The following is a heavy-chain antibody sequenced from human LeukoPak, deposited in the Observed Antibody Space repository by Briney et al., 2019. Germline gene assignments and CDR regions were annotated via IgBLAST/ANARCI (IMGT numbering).Heavy chain of an antibody. CDR2: ISGSGGST. CDR1: GFTFSSYA. Sequence: PGGSLRLSCAASGFTFSSYAMSWVRQAPGKGLEWVSAISGSGGSTYYADSVKGRFTISRDNSKNTLYLQMNSLRAEDTAVYYCAKDGGLPIPDGRANWYFDLWGRGTLVTVSS. CDR3: AKDGGLPIPDGRANWYFDL. V-gene: IGHV3-23*01. J-gene: IGHJ2*01. D-gene: IGHD5/OR15-5a*01.